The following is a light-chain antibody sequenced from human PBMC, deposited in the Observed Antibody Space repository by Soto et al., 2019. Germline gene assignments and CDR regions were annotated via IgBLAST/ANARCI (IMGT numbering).Light chain of an antibody. CDR3: QQYNNWYS. CDR2: KAS. V-gene: IGKV1-5*03. J-gene: IGKJ2*03. CDR1: QSVNTW. Sequence: DIQMTQSPSTLSASVGDRVTITCRASQSVNTWLAWYQQKPGKAPNLLIYKASTLETGVPSRFSGSGSGTEFTLSISSLQPDDFATYYCQQYNNWYSLGQGTKLEIK.